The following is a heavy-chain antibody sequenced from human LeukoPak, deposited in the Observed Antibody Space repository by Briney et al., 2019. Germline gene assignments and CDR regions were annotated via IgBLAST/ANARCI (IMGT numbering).Heavy chain of an antibody. CDR2: INHSGST. CDR1: GGSFSGHY. J-gene: IGHJ6*02. CDR3: ARGLVVATTSTYYYYGMDV. Sequence: PSETLSLTCTVSGGSFSGHYCSWIRQPPGQGLEWIGEINHSGSTNYNTSLKSRVTISVDSSGTQFFLKLSSVTAADTAVYYCARGLVVATTSTYYYYGMDVWGQGTTVTVSS. D-gene: IGHD5-12*01. V-gene: IGHV4-34*01.